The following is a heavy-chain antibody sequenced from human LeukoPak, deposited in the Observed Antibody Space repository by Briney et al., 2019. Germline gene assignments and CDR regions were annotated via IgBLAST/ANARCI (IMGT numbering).Heavy chain of an antibody. CDR3: TRSARTYFDY. CDR1: GFTFSPYW. J-gene: IGHJ4*02. CDR2: TYSDGTGT. V-gene: IGHV3-74*01. Sequence: PGGSLRLSCAASGFTFSPYWMHWFRQVPGKGLVWVSRTYSDGTGTTYADSVKGRYIISRENAKNTVYLQMNSLRDEDTAVYYCTRSARTYFDYWGQGTLVTVSS.